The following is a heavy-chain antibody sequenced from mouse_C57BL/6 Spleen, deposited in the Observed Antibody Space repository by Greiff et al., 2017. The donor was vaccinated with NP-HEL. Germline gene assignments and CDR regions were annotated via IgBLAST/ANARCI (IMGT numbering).Heavy chain of an antibody. CDR2: IDPETGGT. J-gene: IGHJ4*01. D-gene: IGHD2-4*01. V-gene: IGHV1-15*01. Sequence: QVQLQQSGAELVRPGASVTLSCKASGYTFTDYEMHWVKQTPVHGLEWIGAIDPETGGTAYNQKFKGKAILTADKSSSTAYMELRSLTSEDSAVYYCTRWKIYYDYDHAMDYWGQGTSVTVSS. CDR1: GYTFTDYE. CDR3: TRWKIYYDYDHAMDY.